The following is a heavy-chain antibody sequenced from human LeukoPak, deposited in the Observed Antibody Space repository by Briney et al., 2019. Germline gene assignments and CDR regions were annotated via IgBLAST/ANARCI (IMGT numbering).Heavy chain of an antibody. CDR3: ARVGPYGSGSYYTPYYGMDV. CDR2: INPNSGGT. V-gene: IGHV1-2*02. D-gene: IGHD3-10*01. J-gene: IGHJ6*02. Sequence: ASVKVSCKASGYTFTGYYMHWERQAPGQGLEWMGWINPNSGGTNYAQKFQGRVTMTRDTSISTAYMELSRLRSDDTAVYYCARVGPYGSGSYYTPYYGMDVWGQGTTVTVSS. CDR1: GYTFTGYY.